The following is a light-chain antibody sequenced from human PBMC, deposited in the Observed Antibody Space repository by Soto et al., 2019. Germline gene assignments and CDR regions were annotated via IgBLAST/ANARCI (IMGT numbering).Light chain of an antibody. CDR1: SGHSSYA. CDR3: QTWATGIVV. CDR2: LNNDASH. V-gene: IGLV4-69*01. J-gene: IGLJ2*01. Sequence: QPVLTQSPSASASLGASVKLTCTLSSGHSSYAIAWHQQQPEKGPRFLMKLNNDASHIKGDGIPDRFSGSSSGAERYLTVSSLQSEDEADYYCQTWATGIVVFGGGTKLTVL.